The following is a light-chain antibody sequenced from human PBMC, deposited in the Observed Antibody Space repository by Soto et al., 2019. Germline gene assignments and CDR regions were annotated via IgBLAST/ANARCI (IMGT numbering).Light chain of an antibody. CDR3: QQYNNWPRT. CDR1: RSVRSN. CDR2: GAS. Sequence: ESVLTQSPVTLYLSPGERARLSCKASRSVRSNLAWYQQKPGQAPRLLISGASTRATGITDRFSGSGYGTEFNLTISSLQSEDFAVYYCQQYNNWPRTFGQGTKVDIK. V-gene: IGKV3-15*01. J-gene: IGKJ1*01.